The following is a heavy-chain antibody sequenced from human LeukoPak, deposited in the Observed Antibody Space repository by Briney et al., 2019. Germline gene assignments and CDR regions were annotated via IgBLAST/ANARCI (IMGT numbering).Heavy chain of an antibody. CDR1: GGSINNYY. CDR2: TYYTGKT. V-gene: IGHV4-59*01. J-gene: IGHJ4*02. D-gene: IGHD2-15*01. CDR3: ARWDCSSGTCYYLDY. Sequence: SETLSLTCSVSGGSINNYYWGWIRRPPGRGLEYIGHTYYTGKTDYNPSFKSRVTMSVDTSKNQLSLKLHFLTAADTAVYYCARWDCSSGTCYYLDYWGQGTLVIVSS.